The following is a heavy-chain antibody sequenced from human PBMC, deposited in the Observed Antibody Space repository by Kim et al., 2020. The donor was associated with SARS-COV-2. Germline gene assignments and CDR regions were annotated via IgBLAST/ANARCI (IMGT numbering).Heavy chain of an antibody. Sequence: SETLSLTCTVSGGSISSYYWSWIRQPPGKGLEWIGYIYYSGSTNYNPSLKSRVTISVDTSKNQFSLKLSSVTAADTAVYYCARGTYVSYYYYGMDVWGQGTTVTVSS. J-gene: IGHJ6*02. CDR1: GGSISSYY. CDR3: ARGTYVSYYYYGMDV. CDR2: IYYSGST. V-gene: IGHV4-59*08. D-gene: IGHD1-1*01.